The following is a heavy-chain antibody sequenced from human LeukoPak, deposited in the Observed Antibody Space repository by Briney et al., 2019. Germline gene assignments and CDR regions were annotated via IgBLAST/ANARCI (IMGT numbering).Heavy chain of an antibody. CDR2: INHSGST. D-gene: IGHD6-19*01. V-gene: IGHV4-34*01. CDR1: GGSFSGYY. CDR3: ATRGGWCSYYFDY. J-gene: IGHJ4*02. Sequence: SETLSLTCAVYGGSFSGYYWSWIRQPPGKGLEWIGEINHSGSTNYNPSLKSRVTISVDTSKNQFSLKLSSVTAADTAVYYCATRGGWCSYYFDYWGQGTLVTVSS.